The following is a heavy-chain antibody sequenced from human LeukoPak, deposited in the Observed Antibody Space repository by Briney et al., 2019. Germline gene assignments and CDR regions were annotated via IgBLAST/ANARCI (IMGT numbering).Heavy chain of an antibody. V-gene: IGHV3-7*05. J-gene: IGHJ3*02. CDR3: ARDCGSDCSQAFDI. CDR2: IKQDGNQK. CDR1: GSIFSNYW. D-gene: IGHD2-21*02. Sequence: PGGSLRLSCAASGSIFSNYWMSWVRQAPGKGLEWVADIKQDGNQKYYVDSVEGRFTISRDNAKNSLYLQMNSLRVEDTAVYYCARDCGSDCSQAFDIWGQGTMVTVSS.